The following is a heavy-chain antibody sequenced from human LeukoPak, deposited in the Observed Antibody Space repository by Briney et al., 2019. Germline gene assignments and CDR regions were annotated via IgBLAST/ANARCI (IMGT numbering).Heavy chain of an antibody. D-gene: IGHD6-13*01. J-gene: IGHJ4*02. Sequence: GGSLRLSCAASGFTFSNYWMSWVRQVPGKGLEWVANIKQDGSEKNYVDSVKGRFTISRDNHKNSLYLQVNSMRAKDTAVYYCAGHHQAYSRKYWGQGNLVTVSS. CDR3: AGHHQAYSRKY. CDR1: GFTFSNYW. CDR2: IKQDGSEK. V-gene: IGHV3-7*01.